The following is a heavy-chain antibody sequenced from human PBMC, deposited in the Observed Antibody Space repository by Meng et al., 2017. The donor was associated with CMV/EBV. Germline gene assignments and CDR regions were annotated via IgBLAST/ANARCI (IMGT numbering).Heavy chain of an antibody. CDR3: AKDSGSYPFDY. CDR2: IYSGGSST. Sequence: ESLKISCAASGFTFSSYAMSWVRQAPGKGLEWVSVIYSGGSSTYYADSVKGRFTISRDNSKNTLYLQMNSLRAEDTAVYYCAKDSGSYPFDYWGQGTLVTVSS. CDR1: GFTFSSYA. J-gene: IGHJ4*02. V-gene: IGHV3-23*03. D-gene: IGHD1-26*01.